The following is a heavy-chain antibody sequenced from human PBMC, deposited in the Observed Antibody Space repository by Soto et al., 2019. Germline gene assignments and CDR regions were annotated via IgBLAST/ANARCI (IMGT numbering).Heavy chain of an antibody. J-gene: IGHJ4*02. CDR2: ISSSSTI. D-gene: IGHD5-18*01. V-gene: IGHV3-48*02. CDR3: ARDAGYSYGPFDY. Sequence: EVQLVESGGGLVHPGWSLRLSCAASGFTFSSYSMNWVRQAPGKGLEWVSYISSSSTIYYADSVKGRFTISRDNAKNSLYLQMNSLRDEDTAVYYCARDAGYSYGPFDYWGQGTLVTVSS. CDR1: GFTFSSYS.